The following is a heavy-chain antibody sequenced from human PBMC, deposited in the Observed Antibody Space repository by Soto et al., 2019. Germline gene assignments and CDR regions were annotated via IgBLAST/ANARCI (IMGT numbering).Heavy chain of an antibody. D-gene: IGHD2-15*01. CDR2: IYYSGST. Sequence: QVQLQESGPGLVKPSQTLSLTCTVSGGSISSGGYYWSWIRQHPGKGLEWIGYIYYSGSTYNNQSLRSRSTRSVDTSKNQFALKLSSVTAADTDVYYCARDSGGYFDYWGQRTLVTVSS. CDR1: GGSISSGGYY. CDR3: ARDSGGYFDY. J-gene: IGHJ4*02. V-gene: IGHV4-31*03.